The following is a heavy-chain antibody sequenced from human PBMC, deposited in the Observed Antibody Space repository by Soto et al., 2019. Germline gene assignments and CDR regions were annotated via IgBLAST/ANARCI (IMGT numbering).Heavy chain of an antibody. V-gene: IGHV3-48*03. Sequence: GGSLRLSCAASGFTFSSYEMNWVRQAPGKGLEWVSYISSSGSTIYYADSVKGRFTISRDNAKNSLYLQMNSLRAEDTAVYYFARIGRNWNYDYWGQGTLVTVS. CDR1: GFTFSSYE. D-gene: IGHD1-7*01. CDR2: ISSSGSTI. CDR3: ARIGRNWNYDY. J-gene: IGHJ4*02.